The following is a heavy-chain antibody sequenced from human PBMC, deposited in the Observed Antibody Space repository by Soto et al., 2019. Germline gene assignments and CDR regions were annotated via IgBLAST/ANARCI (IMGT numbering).Heavy chain of an antibody. Sequence: ASVTGSCKVSGYTLTDLSMHWVRQAPGKGLEWMGGFDPEDGETIYAQKFQGRVTMTEDTSTDAAYMELSSLRSEDTAVYYCATGPTWGVAAAGIPWFDPWGQGTLVTVSS. V-gene: IGHV1-24*01. D-gene: IGHD6-13*01. J-gene: IGHJ5*02. CDR2: FDPEDGET. CDR3: ATGPTWGVAAAGIPWFDP. CDR1: GYTLTDLS.